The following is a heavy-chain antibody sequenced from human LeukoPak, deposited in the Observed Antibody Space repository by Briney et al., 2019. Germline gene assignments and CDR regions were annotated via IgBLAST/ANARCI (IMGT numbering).Heavy chain of an antibody. V-gene: IGHV1-2*02. J-gene: IGHJ4*02. Sequence: ASVKVSCKASGYTFTGYYMHWVRQAPGQGLEWMGWINPNSGGTNYAQKFQGRVTMTRDTSISTAYMELGRLRSDDTAVYYCARDPVTTVTTGSFDYWGQGTLVTVSS. CDR1: GYTFTGYY. D-gene: IGHD4-17*01. CDR3: ARDPVTTVTTGSFDY. CDR2: INPNSGGT.